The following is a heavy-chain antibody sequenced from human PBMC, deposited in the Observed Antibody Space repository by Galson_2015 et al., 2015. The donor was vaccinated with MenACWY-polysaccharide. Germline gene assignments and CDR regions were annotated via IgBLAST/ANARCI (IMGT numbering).Heavy chain of an antibody. D-gene: IGHD3-22*01. J-gene: IGHJ4*02. CDR1: GYTFTSYA. CDR3: ARESLNYYDSTGGFDY. Sequence: SVKVSCKASGYTFTSYAMHWVRQAPGQRLEWMGWINAGNGNTKYSQKFQGRVTITRDTSASTAYMELSSLRSEDTAVYYCARESLNYYDSTGGFDYWGQGTLVTVSS. CDR2: INAGNGNT. V-gene: IGHV1-3*01.